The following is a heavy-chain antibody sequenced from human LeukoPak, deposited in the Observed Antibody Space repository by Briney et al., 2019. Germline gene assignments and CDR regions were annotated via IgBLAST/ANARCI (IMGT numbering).Heavy chain of an antibody. CDR3: ARHYSSSSSWFDP. V-gene: IGHV4-61*08. D-gene: IGHD6-6*01. J-gene: IGHJ5*02. CDR1: GGSISRGGYS. Sequence: PSETLSLTCAVSGGSISRGGYSWSWIRQPPGKGLEWIGYIYYSGSTNYNPSLKSRVTISVDTSKNQFSLKLSSVTAADTAVYYCARHYSSSSSWFDPWGQGTLVTVSS. CDR2: IYYSGST.